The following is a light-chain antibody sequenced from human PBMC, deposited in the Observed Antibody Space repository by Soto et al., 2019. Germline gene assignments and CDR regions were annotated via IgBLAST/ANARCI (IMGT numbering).Light chain of an antibody. CDR2: SNN. V-gene: IGLV1-44*01. CDR1: SSNIGTHT. CDR3: ATLDDSLNGV. Sequence: QAVLTQPPSASGTPGQRVTISCSGSSSNIGTHTVTWYQQLTGTAPQLVLYSNNQRPSGGPDRFSGSKSGTSASLAISWFRSEDEDDDYCATLDDSLNGVFGGGTKVTVL. J-gene: IGLJ2*01.